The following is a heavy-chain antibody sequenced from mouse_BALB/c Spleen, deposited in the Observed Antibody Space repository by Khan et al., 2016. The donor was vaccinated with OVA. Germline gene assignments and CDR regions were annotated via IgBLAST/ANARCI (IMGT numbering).Heavy chain of an antibody. CDR1: GYSITSDYA. Sequence: EVQLQESGPGLVKPSQSLSLTCTVTGYSITSDYAWNWIRQFPGNKLEWMGYISYSGRTSYNPSPKSRISITRHTSKKQFFLYFHSVTTEDTDTYYWASSVTITTVVSTDFDYWGQGTTLTVSS. J-gene: IGHJ2*01. D-gene: IGHD1-1*01. V-gene: IGHV3-2*02. CDR2: ISYSGRT. CDR3: ASSVTITTVVSTDFDY.